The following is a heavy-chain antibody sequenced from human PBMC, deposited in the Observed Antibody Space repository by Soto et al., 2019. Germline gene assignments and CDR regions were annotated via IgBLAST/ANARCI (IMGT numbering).Heavy chain of an antibody. D-gene: IGHD6-13*01. CDR2: INPSGGST. V-gene: IGHV1-46*01. CDR1: GYSFTSYY. Sequence: ASVKVSCKASGYSFTSYYMHWVRQAPGQGLEWMGIINPSGGSTSYAQKCQSRVTMTRDTSTSTVYMELSSLRSEDTAVYYCARLGIAAHLSSCGMHVWGKAXTVTVSS. J-gene: IGHJ6*04. CDR3: ARLGIAAHLSSCGMHV.